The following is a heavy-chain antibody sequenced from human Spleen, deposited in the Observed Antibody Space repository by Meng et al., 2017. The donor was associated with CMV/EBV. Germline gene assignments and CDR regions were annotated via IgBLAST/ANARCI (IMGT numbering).Heavy chain of an antibody. J-gene: IGHJ4*02. CDR1: GFTLDDYA. CDR3: AKPFTSGTFRPDFDY. Sequence: SGFTLDDYAMHWVRQVPGKGLEWVSLISWDGGITYYADSVKGRFTISRDNSKNSLYLQMDSLRTEDTALFYCAKPFTSGTFRPDFDYWGQGTLVTVSS. D-gene: IGHD1-26*01. V-gene: IGHV3-43D*03. CDR2: ISWDGGIT.